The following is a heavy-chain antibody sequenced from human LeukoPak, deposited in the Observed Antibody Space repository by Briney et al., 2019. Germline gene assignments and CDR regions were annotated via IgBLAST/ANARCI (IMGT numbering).Heavy chain of an antibody. CDR2: IYYSGST. Sequence: SETLSLTCTVSGGSISSSNYYWGWIRQPPGKGLEWIGSIYYSGSTYYNPSLKSRATISVDTSKNQFSLKLSSVTATDTAVFYCASSYMVRGVIWDDYWGQGTLVTVSS. V-gene: IGHV4-39*01. D-gene: IGHD3-10*01. J-gene: IGHJ4*02. CDR3: ASSYMVRGVIWDDY. CDR1: GGSISSSNYY.